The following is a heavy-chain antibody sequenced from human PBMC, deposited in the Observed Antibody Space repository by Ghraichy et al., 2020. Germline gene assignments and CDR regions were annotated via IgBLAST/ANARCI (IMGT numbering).Heavy chain of an antibody. V-gene: IGHV4-34*01. CDR3: ARVVFSNNWTPVHWFDP. D-gene: IGHD1-1*01. J-gene: IGHJ5*02. Sequence: SQTLSLTCAVYGGSFSDNDWTWFRQPPGKGLEGIGEINDSGSMDYNASLKSRVSISLDTSKNQFSLKLSSVTAAATAVYFCARVVFSNNWTPVHWFDPWGQGTLVIVSS. CDR2: INDSGSM. CDR1: GGSFSDND.